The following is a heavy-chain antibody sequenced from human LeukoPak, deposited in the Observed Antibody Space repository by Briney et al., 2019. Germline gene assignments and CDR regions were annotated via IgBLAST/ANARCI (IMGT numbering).Heavy chain of an antibody. CDR3: ARAYSSAWYSPGY. Sequence: GGSLRPSCAASGFTFSDHYMDWVRLAPGKGLEWVGRSRNKANSYTTDYAASVKGRFTISRDDSKNSLYLQMNSLKTEDTAVYYCARAYSSAWYSPGYWGQGTLVTVSS. CDR2: SRNKANSYTT. CDR1: GFTFSDHY. V-gene: IGHV3-72*01. D-gene: IGHD6-19*01. J-gene: IGHJ4*02.